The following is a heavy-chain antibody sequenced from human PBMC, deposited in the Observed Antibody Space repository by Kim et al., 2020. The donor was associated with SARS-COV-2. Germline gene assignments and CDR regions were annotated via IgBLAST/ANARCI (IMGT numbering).Heavy chain of an antibody. D-gene: IGHD2-21*01. J-gene: IGHJ3*02. CDR3: ARGRVIGAFDI. V-gene: IGHV4-34*01. Sequence: TNYNPSLKSRVTISVDTSKNQCSLKLSSVTAADTAVYYCARGRVIGAFDIWGQGTMVTVSS. CDR2: T.